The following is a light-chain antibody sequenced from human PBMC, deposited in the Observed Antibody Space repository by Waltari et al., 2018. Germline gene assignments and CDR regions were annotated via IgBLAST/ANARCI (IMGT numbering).Light chain of an antibody. V-gene: IGKV2-28*01. CDR3: MQSLQTLWT. Sequence: QRLLQRNGKYDLYWYLKKPWQSRQLLIYLGSYRASGVPDRFSGSGSGTDFTRIISRVEAEDVGVYYCMQSLQTLWTFGPGTKVEIK. CDR1: QRLLQRNGKYD. CDR2: LGS. J-gene: IGKJ1*01.